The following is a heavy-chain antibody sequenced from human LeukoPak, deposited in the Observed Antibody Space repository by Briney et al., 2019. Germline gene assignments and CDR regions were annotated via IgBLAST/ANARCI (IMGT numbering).Heavy chain of an antibody. Sequence: PGGSLRLSCAASGFTFGTHAMTWVRQAPGKGLEWVSGMSGSGDTTYYADSVKGRFTISRDNPKNTLFLQMNSLRAEDTAVYYCAKLAGISGWYVYYFDYWGQGTLVTVS. CDR2: MSGSGDTT. J-gene: IGHJ4*02. D-gene: IGHD6-19*01. CDR1: GFTFGTHA. V-gene: IGHV3-23*01. CDR3: AKLAGISGWYVYYFDY.